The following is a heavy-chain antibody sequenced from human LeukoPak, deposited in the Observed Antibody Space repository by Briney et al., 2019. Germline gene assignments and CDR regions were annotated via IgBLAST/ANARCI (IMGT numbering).Heavy chain of an antibody. Sequence: PGGSLRLSCAASGFTFSSYAMSWVRQAPGKGLEWVSAISGSGGSTYYADSVKGRFTISRDNSKNTLYLQMNGLRAEDTALYYCAKGVEYSSSPLDYWGQGTLVTVSS. CDR1: GFTFSSYA. D-gene: IGHD6-6*01. CDR3: AKGVEYSSSPLDY. J-gene: IGHJ4*02. V-gene: IGHV3-23*01. CDR2: ISGSGGST.